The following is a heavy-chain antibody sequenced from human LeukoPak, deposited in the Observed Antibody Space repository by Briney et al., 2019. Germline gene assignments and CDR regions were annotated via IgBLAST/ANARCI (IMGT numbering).Heavy chain of an antibody. CDR2: IRSSSSTI. Sequence: PGGSLRLSCEASGFTFSNYSMNWVRQAPGKGLEWVSYIRSSSSTIYYADSVKGRFTISRDNSKNTLYLQMNSLRAEDTAVYYCAKDRVDTTGPYWYFDLWGRGTLVTVSS. CDR3: AKDRVDTTGPYWYFDL. J-gene: IGHJ2*01. D-gene: IGHD1-14*01. V-gene: IGHV3-48*01. CDR1: GFTFSNYS.